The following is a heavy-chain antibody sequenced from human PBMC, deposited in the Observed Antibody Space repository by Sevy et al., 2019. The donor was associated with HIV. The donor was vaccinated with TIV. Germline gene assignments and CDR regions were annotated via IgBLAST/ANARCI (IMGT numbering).Heavy chain of an antibody. V-gene: IGHV1-69*13. J-gene: IGHJ4*02. CDR3: VRGGGNGWYYFDY. CDR2: IIPILNTV. D-gene: IGHD6-19*01. CDR1: GGIFKSYG. Sequence: ASVKVSCKASGGIFKSYGISWVRQAPGQGLEWMGGIIPILNTVHYAQKFQGRVTITADESTKTAYMELSSLRSEDTAVYYCVRGGGNGWYYFDYWGQETLVTVYS.